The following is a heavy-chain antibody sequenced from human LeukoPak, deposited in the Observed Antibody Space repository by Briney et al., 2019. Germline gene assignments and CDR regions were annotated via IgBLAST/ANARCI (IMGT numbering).Heavy chain of an antibody. CDR2: IYHGGTT. V-gene: IGHV4-59*08. Sequence: PSETLSLTCSVSTSSISTYYWSWIRQSPGKGLEWIGYIYHGGTTSYNPSLKRRVTISVDSPKNQFFLRLTSLTAADTALYYCARHGGSLDYFDSWGPGSPVIVSS. J-gene: IGHJ4*02. CDR3: ARHGGSLDYFDS. CDR1: TSSISTYY. D-gene: IGHD2-15*01.